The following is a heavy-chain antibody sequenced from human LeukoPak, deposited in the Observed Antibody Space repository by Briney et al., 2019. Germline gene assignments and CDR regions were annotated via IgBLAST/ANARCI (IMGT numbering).Heavy chain of an antibody. Sequence: GGSLSLSCTASGFTLSSYGINWIRQAPGQGLEWISYINSDGSVRTYADSVQGRFTISRDNAQKTLYLQMNRLRAEDTAIYDCTSDLLGIKNPVYDAFDTWGQGTMVTVSS. CDR3: TSDLLGIKNPVYDAFDT. CDR1: GFTLSSYG. V-gene: IGHV3-48*03. CDR2: INSDGSVR. J-gene: IGHJ3*02. D-gene: IGHD3-9*01.